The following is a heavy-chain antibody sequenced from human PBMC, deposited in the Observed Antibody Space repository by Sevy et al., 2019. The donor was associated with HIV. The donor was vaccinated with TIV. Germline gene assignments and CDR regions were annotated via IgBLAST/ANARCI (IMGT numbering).Heavy chain of an antibody. D-gene: IGHD6-13*01. V-gene: IGHV3-21*01. CDR3: AREGDSWLPFDY. CDR1: GFTFSSYS. CDR2: ISGLNNYI. J-gene: IGHJ4*02. Sequence: GGSLRLSCTASGFTFSSYSMNWVRQAPGKGLEWVSSISGLNNYIYYADSVKGRFTISRDNAKNSLYLQMNSLRAEDTAVYYCAREGDSWLPFDYWGQGTLVTVSS.